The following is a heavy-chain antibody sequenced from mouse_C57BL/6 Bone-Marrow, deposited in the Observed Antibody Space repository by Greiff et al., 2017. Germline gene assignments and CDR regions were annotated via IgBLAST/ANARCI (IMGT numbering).Heavy chain of an antibody. J-gene: IGHJ3*01. Sequence: EVKVVESGGDLVKPGGSLKLSCAASGFTFSSYGMSWVRQTPDKRLEWVATISSGGSYTYYPASVTGRFTISRDNAKNTLYLHMRSLKSEDTAGYYGGRKSPFAYWGQGTLVTVSA. V-gene: IGHV5-6*01. CDR1: GFTFSSYG. CDR3: GRKSPFAY. CDR2: ISSGGSYT.